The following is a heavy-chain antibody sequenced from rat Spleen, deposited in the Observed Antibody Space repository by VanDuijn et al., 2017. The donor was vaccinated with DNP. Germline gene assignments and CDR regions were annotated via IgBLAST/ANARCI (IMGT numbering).Heavy chain of an antibody. CDR3: ARWSRYFDY. V-gene: IGHV3-1*01. CDR1: GYPITSDY. J-gene: IGHJ2*01. Sequence: EVQLQESGPGLVKPSQSLSLTCSVTGYPITSDYWGWIRKFPGNKMEWMGYISYSGSTNYNPSLKSRFSITRDTSKNQFFLQLNSVTTEDTATYYCARWSRYFDYWGQGVMVTVSS. CDR2: ISYSGST.